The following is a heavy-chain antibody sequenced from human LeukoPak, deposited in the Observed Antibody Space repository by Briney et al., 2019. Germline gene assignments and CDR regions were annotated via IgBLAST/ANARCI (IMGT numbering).Heavy chain of an antibody. D-gene: IGHD4-17*01. J-gene: IGHJ3*02. CDR3: ARDRSTVTPPQPDVFDI. V-gene: IGHV4-39*07. Sequence: PSETLSLTCTVSSGSISSGSYYWGWIRQPPGQGLEWIGSIYYSGNTYYNPSLKSRVTISVDASMNEFSLKLTSVAAADTAVYYCARDRSTVTPPQPDVFDIWGQGTMVTVSS. CDR1: SGSISSGSYY. CDR2: IYYSGNT.